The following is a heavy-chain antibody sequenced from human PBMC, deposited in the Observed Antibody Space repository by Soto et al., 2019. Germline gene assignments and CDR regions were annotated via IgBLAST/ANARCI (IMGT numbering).Heavy chain of an antibody. Sequence: PRGPLRLSWPAPGSTFISIAMRWLLQTPGKGLEWVSTRSGSGGTTYYADSVKGQFTISRDNSKSTLYLQMNSLRAEDTAVYFCAKNHGTYDRTWIDTWGQGTLVTVSS. CDR1: GSTFISIA. CDR3: AKNHGTYDRTWIDT. V-gene: IGHV3-23*01. J-gene: IGHJ5*02. D-gene: IGHD3-22*01. CDR2: RSGSGGTT.